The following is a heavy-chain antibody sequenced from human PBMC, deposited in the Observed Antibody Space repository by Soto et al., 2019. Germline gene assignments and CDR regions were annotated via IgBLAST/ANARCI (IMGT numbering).Heavy chain of an antibody. Sequence: QVQLVQSGTEVKKTGASMKVSCKAFGYSFTGYHMHWVRQAPGKGLEWMGRINPSDGGTKYAQKFQGRITMARDTSTSTVYMQLSSLISEDTAIYYCASNSIALFTGLGYWGQGTLVTVSS. CDR2: INPSDGGT. V-gene: IGHV1-46*01. CDR3: ASNSIALFTGLGY. J-gene: IGHJ4*02. D-gene: IGHD3-3*02. CDR1: GYSFTGYH.